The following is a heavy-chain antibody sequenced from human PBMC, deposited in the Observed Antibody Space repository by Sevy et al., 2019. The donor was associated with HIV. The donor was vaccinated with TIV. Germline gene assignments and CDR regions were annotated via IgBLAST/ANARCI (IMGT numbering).Heavy chain of an antibody. D-gene: IGHD6-19*01. V-gene: IGHV3-74*01. CDR2: LNADGSIT. CDR1: GFNFSSYG. J-gene: IGHJ4*02. CDR3: ARATSGWNGGVY. Sequence: GGSLRLSCAASGFNFSSYGMHWVRQAPGKGLVWVSRLNADGSITTYAGSVRGRFTISRDNAKNTLYLQMNGLRAEDSAVYYCARATSGWNGGVYWGQGTLVTVSS.